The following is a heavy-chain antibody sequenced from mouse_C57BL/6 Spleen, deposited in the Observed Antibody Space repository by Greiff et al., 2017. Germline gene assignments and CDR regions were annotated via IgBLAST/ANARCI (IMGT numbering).Heavy chain of an antibody. CDR2: IHPNSGST. J-gene: IGHJ2*01. Sequence: QVQLKQPGAELVKPGASVKLSCKASGYTFTSYWMHWVKQRPGQGLEWIGMIHPNSGSTNYNEKFKSKATLTVDKSSSTAYMQLSSLTSEDSAVYYCARLYYGNSYFDYWGQGTTLTVSS. CDR3: ARLYYGNSYFDY. V-gene: IGHV1-64*01. CDR1: GYTFTSYW. D-gene: IGHD2-1*01.